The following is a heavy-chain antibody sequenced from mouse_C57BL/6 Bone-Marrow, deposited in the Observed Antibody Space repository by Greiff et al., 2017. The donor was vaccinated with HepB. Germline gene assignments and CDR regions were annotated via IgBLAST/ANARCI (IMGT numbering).Heavy chain of an antibody. CDR2: IHPNSGST. CDR1: GYTFTSYW. CDR3: ARSAYYSGFAY. D-gene: IGHD2-12*01. V-gene: IGHV1-64*01. Sequence: QVQLQQPGAELVKPGASVKLSCKASGYTFTSYWMHWVKQRPGQGLEWIGMIHPNSGSTNYNEKFKSKATLTVDKSSSTAYMQLSRLTSADSAVYYCARSAYYSGFAYWGQGTLVTVSA. J-gene: IGHJ3*01.